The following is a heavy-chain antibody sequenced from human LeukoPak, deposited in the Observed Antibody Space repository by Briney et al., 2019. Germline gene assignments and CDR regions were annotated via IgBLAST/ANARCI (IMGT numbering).Heavy chain of an antibody. V-gene: IGHV5-51*01. D-gene: IGHD6-19*01. CDR3: ARRLGSSGWFNWFDP. J-gene: IGHJ5*02. CDR2: IYPGDSDT. CDR1: GYSFTSYW. Sequence: GESLKISCKGSGYSFTSYWIGWVRLMPGKGLEWMGIIYPGDSDTRYSPSFQGQVTISADKSISTAYLQWSSLKASDTAMYYCARRLGSSGWFNWFDPWGQGTLVTVSS.